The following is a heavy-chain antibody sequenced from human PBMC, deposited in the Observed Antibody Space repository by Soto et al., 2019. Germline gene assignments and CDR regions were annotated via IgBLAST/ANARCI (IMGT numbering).Heavy chain of an antibody. CDR3: AKTNADGYNYDY. CDR1: GFTFSSYA. D-gene: IGHD5-12*01. CDR2: IRRDGGNT. Sequence: GGSLRLSCAPSGFTFSSYAMSWVRQAPGKGLEWVSTIRRDGGNTYYADSVKARFSISRDNSKNTLYLQLNSLRADDTAVYYCAKTNADGYNYDYWGQGTLVTVSS. J-gene: IGHJ4*02. V-gene: IGHV3-23*01.